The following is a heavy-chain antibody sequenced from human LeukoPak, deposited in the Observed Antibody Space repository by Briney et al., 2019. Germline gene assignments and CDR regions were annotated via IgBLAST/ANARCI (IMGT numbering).Heavy chain of an antibody. V-gene: IGHV1-69*01. D-gene: IGHD3-16*01. CDR1: GGTFSSYA. CDR3: ARVRGEVTYYFDY. J-gene: IGHJ4*02. Sequence: GSSVKVSCKASGGTFSSYAISWVRQAPGQGLEWMGGIIPIFGTANYAQKLQGGVTITADESASTAYMELSSLRSEDTAVYYCARVRGEVTYYFDYWGQGTLVTVSS. CDR2: IIPIFGTA.